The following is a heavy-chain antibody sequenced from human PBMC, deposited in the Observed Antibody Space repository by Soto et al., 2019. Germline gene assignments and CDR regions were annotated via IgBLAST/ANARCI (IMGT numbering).Heavy chain of an antibody. Sequence: GVTLRLSCAASAFYFSCHSMNLVRQAPGKGLEWVSSISSSSSYIYYADSVKGRFTISRDNAKNSLYLQMNSLRAEYTAVYYGARDPASIAAAGSDYYDYMDVRRKGSTVTVSS. CDR3: ARDPASIAAAGSDYYDYMDV. CDR1: AFYFSCHS. J-gene: IGHJ6*03. V-gene: IGHV3-21*01. D-gene: IGHD6-13*01. CDR2: ISSSSSYI.